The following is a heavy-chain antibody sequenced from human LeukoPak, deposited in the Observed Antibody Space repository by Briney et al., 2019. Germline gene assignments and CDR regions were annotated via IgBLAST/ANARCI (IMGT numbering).Heavy chain of an antibody. CDR3: ARAGAYSSSSPAGL. J-gene: IGHJ4*02. CDR1: GFTFSNNW. Sequence: GGSLRLSCAASGFTFSNNWMHWVRHAPGKGLVWVSRINPDGRRTNYADSVKGRFTISRDNAKNSVYLQMNGLRAEDTAVYYCARAGAYSSSSPAGLWGQGTLVTVSS. CDR2: INPDGRRT. V-gene: IGHV3-74*01. D-gene: IGHD6-6*01.